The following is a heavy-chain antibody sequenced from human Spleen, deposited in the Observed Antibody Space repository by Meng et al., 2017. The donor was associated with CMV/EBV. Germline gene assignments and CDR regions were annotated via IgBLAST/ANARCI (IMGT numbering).Heavy chain of an antibody. CDR1: GYTFTSYY. D-gene: IGHD3-3*01. CDR3: ARDYSNLEFGMDV. V-gene: IGHV1-69*04. J-gene: IGHJ6*02. Sequence: SVKVSCKASGYTFTSYYMHWVRQAPGQGPEWMGRIITMFAIANYAPKFQGRVTITADQSTSTAYMELSSLRSEDTAVYYCARDYSNLEFGMDVWGQGTTVTVSS. CDR2: IITMFAIA.